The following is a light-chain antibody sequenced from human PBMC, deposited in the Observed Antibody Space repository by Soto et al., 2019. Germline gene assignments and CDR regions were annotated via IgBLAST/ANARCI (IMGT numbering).Light chain of an antibody. CDR3: QQYGSSPRT. J-gene: IGKJ1*01. CDR1: QSVSSNY. CDR2: GAS. V-gene: IGKV3-20*01. Sequence: EIVLTQSPGTLSLSPGERASLSCRARQSVSSNYLAWYQQKPGQAPRLLIYGASSRATGIPDRFSGSGSGTDFTLTISRLEPEDFAVYYCQQYGSSPRTFGQGTKVDIK.